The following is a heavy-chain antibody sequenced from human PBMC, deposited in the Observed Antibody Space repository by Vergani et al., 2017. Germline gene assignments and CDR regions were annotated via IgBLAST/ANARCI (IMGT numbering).Heavy chain of an antibody. CDR2: IDWDDDT. V-gene: IGHV2-70*04. CDR3: ARTLSDSRGYYLDY. CDR1: GFSLTTYGMR. Sequence: QVTLKESGPALVKPTQTLTLTCTFSGFSLTTYGMRVSWIRQPPGKALEWLARIDWDDDTYYRTSLRTRLTISKDTFKNQVALTMTNMYPVDTATYYCARTLSDSRGYYLDYWGQGTLVTGSS. D-gene: IGHD3-22*01. J-gene: IGHJ4*02.